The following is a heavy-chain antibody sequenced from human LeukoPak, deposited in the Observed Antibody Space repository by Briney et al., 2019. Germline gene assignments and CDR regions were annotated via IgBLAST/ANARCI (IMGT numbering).Heavy chain of an antibody. CDR2: IYGGGDT. Sequence: PGGSLRLSCAVSGITVSDKYMSWVRQAPGKGLECVSLIYGGGDTYYADSVKGRFTISRDNSKNTLYLQMNSLRAEDTAVYYCARDNGNKYYFDYWGQGTLVTVSS. D-gene: IGHD2-8*01. CDR3: ARDNGNKYYFDY. CDR1: GITVSDKY. V-gene: IGHV3-53*01. J-gene: IGHJ4*02.